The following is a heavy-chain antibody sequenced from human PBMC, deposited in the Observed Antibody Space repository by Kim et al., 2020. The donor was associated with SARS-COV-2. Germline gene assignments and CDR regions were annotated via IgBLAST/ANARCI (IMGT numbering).Heavy chain of an antibody. CDR2: IYYSGST. J-gene: IGHJ4*02. CDR3: ARAPPYYYDGSGYCWDY. D-gene: IGHD3-22*01. Sequence: SETLSLTCTVSGGSISSGGYYWSWIRQHPGKGLEWIGYIYYSGSTYYNPSLKSRVTISVDTSKNQFSLKLSSVTAADTAVYYCARAPPYYYDGSGYCWDYWGQGTLVTVSS. V-gene: IGHV4-31*03. CDR1: GGSISSGGYY.